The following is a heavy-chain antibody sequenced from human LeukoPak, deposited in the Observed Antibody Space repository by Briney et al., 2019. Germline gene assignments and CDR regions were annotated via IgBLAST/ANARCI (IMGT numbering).Heavy chain of an antibody. V-gene: IGHV7-4-1*02. Sequence: ASVKVSCKASGYTLTSDGMNWVRQAPGQGLEWMGRINTNTGNPTYAQGFTGRFVFSLDTSVNTAYLQISSLKAEDTAVYYCARALPGCYSTNCYGLDYWGQGTLVTVSS. CDR2: INTNTGNP. CDR3: ARALPGCYSTNCYGLDY. J-gene: IGHJ4*02. D-gene: IGHD2-2*01. CDR1: GYTLTSDG.